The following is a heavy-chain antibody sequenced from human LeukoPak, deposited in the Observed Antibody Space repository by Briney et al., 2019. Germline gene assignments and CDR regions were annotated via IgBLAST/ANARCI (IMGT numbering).Heavy chain of an antibody. V-gene: IGHV3-23*01. CDR2: ISGSGGST. D-gene: IGHD3-9*01. CDR1: GFTFSSYA. J-gene: IGHJ3*02. CDR3: AKDSPYYDILTGYYPYPDAFDI. Sequence: PGRSLRLSCAASGFTFSSYAMSWVRQAPGKGLEWVSAISGSGGSTYYADSVKGRFTISRDNSKNTLYLQMNSLRAEDTAVYYCAKDSPYYDILTGYYPYPDAFDIWGQGTMVTVSS.